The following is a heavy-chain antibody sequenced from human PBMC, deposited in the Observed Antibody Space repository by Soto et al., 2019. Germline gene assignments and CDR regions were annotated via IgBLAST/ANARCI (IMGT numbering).Heavy chain of an antibody. V-gene: IGHV4-59*12. CDR1: GGSISSYY. CDR3: ARAHYGDYGYGMDV. J-gene: IGHJ6*02. Sequence: SETLSLTCTVSGGSISSYYWSWIRQPPGKGLEWIGYIYYSGSTNYNPSLKSRVTISVDTSKNQFSLKLSSVTAADTAVYYCARAHYGDYGYGMDVWGQGTTVTVSS. D-gene: IGHD4-17*01. CDR2: IYYSGST.